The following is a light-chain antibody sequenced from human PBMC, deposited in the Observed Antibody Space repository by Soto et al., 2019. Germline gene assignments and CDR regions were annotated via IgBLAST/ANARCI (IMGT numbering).Light chain of an antibody. J-gene: IGLJ7*01. CDR3: SLTFSTTRV. V-gene: IGLV7-46*01. CDR1: TGAVTSGHY. Sequence: QAVVTQEPSLTVSPGGTVTLTCGSSTGAVTSGHYPYWFQQKPGQAPKTLIYDTSDKHSWTPARFSGSLLGGKAALTLSGAQPEDESDYYCSLTFSTTRVFGGGTQLTVL. CDR2: DTS.